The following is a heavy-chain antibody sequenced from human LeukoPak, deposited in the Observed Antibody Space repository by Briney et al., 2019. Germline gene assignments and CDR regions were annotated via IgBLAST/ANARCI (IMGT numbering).Heavy chain of an antibody. Sequence: QPGGSLRLSCAASGFTFSSYWMSWVSQAPGKGLEWVANIKQDGSEKYYVDSVKGRFTISRDNAKNSLYLQMNSLRAEDTAVYYCAREVELLLLRYFDYWGQGTLVTVSS. D-gene: IGHD2-15*01. V-gene: IGHV3-7*01. CDR2: IKQDGSEK. CDR3: AREVELLLLRYFDY. CDR1: GFTFSSYW. J-gene: IGHJ4*02.